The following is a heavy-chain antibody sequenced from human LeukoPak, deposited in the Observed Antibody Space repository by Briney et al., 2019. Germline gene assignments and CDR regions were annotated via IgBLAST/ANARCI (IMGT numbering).Heavy chain of an antibody. CDR3: ARAHYAYCGGDCYAFGY. D-gene: IGHD2-21*01. CDR2: ISSSSSTI. J-gene: IGHJ4*02. Sequence: GSLSLSCAASGFPFNSYSMNWVRQAPGKGLEWVSYISSSSSTIYYADSVKGRFTISRDNAKNSLYLQMNSLRAEDTAVYYCARAHYAYCGGDCYAFGYWGQGTLVTVSS. CDR1: GFPFNSYS. V-gene: IGHV3-48*01.